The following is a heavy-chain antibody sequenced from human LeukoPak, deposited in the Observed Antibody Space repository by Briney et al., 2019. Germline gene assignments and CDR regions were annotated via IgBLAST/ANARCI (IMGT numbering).Heavy chain of an antibody. D-gene: IGHD3-3*01. J-gene: IGHJ4*02. V-gene: IGHV3-23*01. CDR1: GFTFSSYA. Sequence: GGSLRLSCAASGFTFSSYAMSWVRQAPGKGLEWVSAISGSGGSTYYADSVKGRFTTSRDNSKNTLYLQMNSLRAEDTAVYYCAKYREITIFGVAPPCFDYWGQGTLVTVSS. CDR3: AKYREITIFGVAPPCFDY. CDR2: ISGSGGST.